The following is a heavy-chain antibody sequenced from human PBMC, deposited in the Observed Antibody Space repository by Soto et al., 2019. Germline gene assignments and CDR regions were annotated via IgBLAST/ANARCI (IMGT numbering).Heavy chain of an antibody. Sequence: PGGSLRLSCAASGFTFSSYAMSWVRQAPGKGLEWVAVITDNGSNKYYADSVKGRFTISRDNSKNTLYLQMNSLRAEDTAMYYCAKGPYDFWGGGYYYYYMDVWGKGTTVTVSS. J-gene: IGHJ6*03. CDR3: AKGPYDFWGGGYYYYYMDV. CDR2: ITDNGSNK. CDR1: GFTFSSYA. V-gene: IGHV3-23*01. D-gene: IGHD3-3*01.